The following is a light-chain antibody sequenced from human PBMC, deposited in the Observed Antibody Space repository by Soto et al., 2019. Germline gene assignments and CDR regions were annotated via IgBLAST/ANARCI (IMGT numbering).Light chain of an antibody. CDR3: HEDNRWPYT. V-gene: IGKV3-15*01. J-gene: IGKJ2*01. Sequence: EIVMTQSPATLSVSPGERATLSCRASQSVSSNFAWYQQKPGQAPRLLIYGTSTRATGLPPRFSGSGSGTECTLTIITLQSEDFAVYYCHEDNRWPYTFGQGTKLEI. CDR1: QSVSSN. CDR2: GTS.